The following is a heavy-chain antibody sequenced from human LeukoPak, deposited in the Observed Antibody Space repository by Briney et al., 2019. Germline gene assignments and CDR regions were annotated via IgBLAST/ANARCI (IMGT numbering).Heavy chain of an antibody. V-gene: IGHV3-21*04. CDR1: GFIFNTYS. CDR2: ISRDSSDR. CDR3: IKDGSTN. J-gene: IGHJ4*02. Sequence: GGSLRLSCAASGFIFNTYSMNWVRQAPGKGLEWVSYISRDSSDRYYADSVKGRFTISRDNSKNSLYLQMNSLGTEDTALYYCIKDGSTNWGQGTLVTVSS. D-gene: IGHD3-10*01.